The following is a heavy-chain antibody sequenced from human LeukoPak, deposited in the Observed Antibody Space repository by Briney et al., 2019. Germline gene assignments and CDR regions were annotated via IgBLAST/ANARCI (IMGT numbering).Heavy chain of an antibody. Sequence: EGSLRLSCAASGFTFSSYAMSWVRQAPGKGLEWVSAISGSGGSTYYADSVKGRFTISRDNSKNTLYLQMDSLRAEDTAVYYCAHTMYYYDSSGCYPYWGQGTLVTVSS. CDR1: GFTFSSYA. V-gene: IGHV3-23*01. D-gene: IGHD3-22*01. CDR3: AHTMYYYDSSGCYPY. CDR2: ISGSGGST. J-gene: IGHJ4*02.